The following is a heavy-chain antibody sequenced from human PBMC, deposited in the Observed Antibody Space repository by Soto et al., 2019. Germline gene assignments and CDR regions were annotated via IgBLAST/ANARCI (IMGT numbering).Heavy chain of an antibody. V-gene: IGHV3-66*01. D-gene: IGHD2-2*01. J-gene: IGHJ6*03. CDR1: GFTVSSNY. CDR2: IYSGGST. CDR3: ARERIVVVPAVYYYYYYMDV. Sequence: GGSLRLSCAASGFTVSSNYMSWVRQAPGKGLEWVSVIYSGGSTYYADSVKGRFTISRDNSKNTLYLQMNSLRAEDTAVYYCARERIVVVPAVYYYYYYMDVWGQGTTVTVSS.